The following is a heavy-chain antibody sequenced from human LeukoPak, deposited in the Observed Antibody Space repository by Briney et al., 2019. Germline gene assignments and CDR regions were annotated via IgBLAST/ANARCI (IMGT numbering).Heavy chain of an antibody. CDR2: IIPISGTA. J-gene: IGHJ4*02. V-gene: IGHV1-69*05. CDR1: GGTFSSYA. CDR3: ARDRVSGSYSGYFDY. D-gene: IGHD1-26*01. Sequence: GASVKVSCKASGGTFSSYAISWVLQAPGQGLEWMGRIIPISGTANYAQKFQGRVTITTDESTSTAYMELSSLRSEDTAVYYCARDRVSGSYSGYFDYWGQGTLVTVSS.